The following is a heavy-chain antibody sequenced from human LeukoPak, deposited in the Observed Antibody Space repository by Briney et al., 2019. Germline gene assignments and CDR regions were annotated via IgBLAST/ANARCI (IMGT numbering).Heavy chain of an antibody. J-gene: IGHJ6*03. CDR3: GKSFCSSTSCYSSYYYYYMDV. Sequence: PGGSLRLSCAASGFTFSSYWMSWVRQAPGKGLEWVANIKQDGSEKYYVDSVKGRFTISRDNAKNSLYLQMNSLRAEDTAVYYCGKSFCSSTSCYSSYYYYYMDVWGKGTTVTVSS. V-gene: IGHV3-7*03. D-gene: IGHD2-2*01. CDR2: IKQDGSEK. CDR1: GFTFSSYW.